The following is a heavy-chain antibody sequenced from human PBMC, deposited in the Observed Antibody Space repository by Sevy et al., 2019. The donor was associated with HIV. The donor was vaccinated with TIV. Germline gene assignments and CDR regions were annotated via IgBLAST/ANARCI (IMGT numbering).Heavy chain of an antibody. CDR3: ARVGGEQLGRLNIAAAGTDEFDY. Sequence: GGSLRLSCAASGFTFSSYSMNWVRQAPGKGLEWVSYISSSSSTIYYADSVKGRFTISRDNAKNSLYLQMNSLRDEDTAVYYCARVGGEQLGRLNIAAAGTDEFDYWGQGTLVTVSS. J-gene: IGHJ4*02. D-gene: IGHD6-13*01. V-gene: IGHV3-48*02. CDR1: GFTFSSYS. CDR2: ISSSSSTI.